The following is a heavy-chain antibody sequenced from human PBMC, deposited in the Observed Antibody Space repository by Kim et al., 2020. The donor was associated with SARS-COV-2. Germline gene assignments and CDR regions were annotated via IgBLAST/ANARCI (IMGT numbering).Heavy chain of an antibody. Sequence: GGSLRLSCAASGFTFSSYAMHWVRQAPGKGLEWVAVISYDGSNKYYADSVKGRFTISRDNSKNTLYLQMNSLRAEDTAVYYCARDRDIVATVVMDVWGQGTTVTVSS. J-gene: IGHJ6*02. CDR2: ISYDGSNK. V-gene: IGHV3-30-3*01. CDR3: ARDRDIVATVVMDV. CDR1: GFTFSSYA. D-gene: IGHD5-12*01.